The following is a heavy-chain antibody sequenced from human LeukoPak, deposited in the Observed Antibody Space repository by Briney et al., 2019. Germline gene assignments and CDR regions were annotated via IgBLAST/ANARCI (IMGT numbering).Heavy chain of an antibody. J-gene: IGHJ4*02. V-gene: IGHV4-61*02. Sequence: TSETLSLTCTVSGGSISSGSYYWSWIRQPAGKGLEWIGRIYTSGSTNYNPSLKSRVTISVDTSKNQFSLKLSSVTAADTAVYYCARVYYDSSPFVYYFDYWGQGTLVTVSS. CDR1: GGSISSGSYY. CDR2: IYTSGST. D-gene: IGHD3-22*01. CDR3: ARVYYDSSPFVYYFDY.